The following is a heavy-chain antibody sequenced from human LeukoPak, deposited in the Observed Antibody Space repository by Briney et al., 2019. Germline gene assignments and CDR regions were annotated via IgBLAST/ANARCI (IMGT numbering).Heavy chain of an antibody. Sequence: GGSLRLSCAASGFTFSSYSMNWVRQAPGKGLEWVSSISSSSSYIYYADSLKGRFTISRDNAKNSLYLQMNSLRAEDTAVYYCARTIQLWLGVDYWGQGTLVTVSS. D-gene: IGHD5-18*01. CDR2: ISSSSSYI. CDR3: ARTIQLWLGVDY. CDR1: GFTFSSYS. V-gene: IGHV3-21*01. J-gene: IGHJ4*02.